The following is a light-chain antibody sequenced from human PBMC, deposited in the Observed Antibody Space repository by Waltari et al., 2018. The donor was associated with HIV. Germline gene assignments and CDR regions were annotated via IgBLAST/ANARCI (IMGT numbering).Light chain of an antibody. Sequence: EIVMTQSPATLSVFQGERATLSCRASQSVSSNLAWYQQKPGQAPRPLSYGASTRATGIPARFSGSGSGTEFTLTISGLQSEDFAVYYCQHYNHGPPLTFGGGTKLEIK. CDR3: QHYNHGPPLT. J-gene: IGKJ4*01. CDR1: QSVSSN. CDR2: GAS. V-gene: IGKV3-15*01.